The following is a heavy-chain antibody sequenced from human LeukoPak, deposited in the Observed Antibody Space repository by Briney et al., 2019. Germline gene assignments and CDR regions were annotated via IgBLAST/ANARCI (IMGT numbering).Heavy chain of an antibody. V-gene: IGHV3-48*03. D-gene: IGHD4-17*01. J-gene: IGHJ4*02. CDR1: GFTFSNYE. CDR2: ITSSGSIM. CDR3: AREGDYGDCDY. Sequence: GGSLRLSCAASGFTFSNYEMNWVRQAPGKGLEWVSYITSSGSIMYYPDSVKGRFTISRDNAKNSLYLQMNSLRAEDTAVYYCAREGDYGDCDYWGQGTLVTVSS.